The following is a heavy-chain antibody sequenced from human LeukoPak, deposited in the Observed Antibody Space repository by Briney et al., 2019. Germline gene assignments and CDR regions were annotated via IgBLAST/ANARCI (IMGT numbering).Heavy chain of an antibody. J-gene: IGHJ4*02. CDR1: GLAFSNAC. CDR3: TTYSSGPWH. D-gene: IGHD6-19*01. V-gene: IGHV3-15*01. CDR2: IKSKTEGETT. Sequence: GGSLRLSCAASGLAFSNACMSWVRQAPGKGLEWVGRIKSKTEGETTDYATPVKGRFTISRDDSKDTLYLQMDSLKTEDTAVYYCTTYSSGPWHWGQGTLVTVSS.